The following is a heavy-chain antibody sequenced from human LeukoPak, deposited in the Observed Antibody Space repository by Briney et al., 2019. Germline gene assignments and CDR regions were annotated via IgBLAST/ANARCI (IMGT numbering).Heavy chain of an antibody. CDR1: GYTFTSYG. V-gene: IGHV1-2*02. CDR2: INPKSGGI. J-gene: IGHJ4*02. Sequence: ASVKVSCKASGYTFTSYGISWVRQAPGQGLEWMGWINPKSGGINYAQKFQDRVSMTRDTSINTVYMELTRLKYDDTAVYYCAPGEPFSYDGNGYPFDFWGQGTLVTVSS. D-gene: IGHD3-22*01. CDR3: APGEPFSYDGNGYPFDF.